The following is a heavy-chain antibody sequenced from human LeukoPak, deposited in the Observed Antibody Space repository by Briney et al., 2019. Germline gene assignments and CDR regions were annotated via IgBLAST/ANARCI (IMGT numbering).Heavy chain of an antibody. Sequence: PSETLSLTCTVSGGSISSSSYYWGWIRQPPGKGLEWIGSIYYSGSTYYNPSLKSRVTISVDTSKNQFSLKLSSVTAADTAVYYCARGVSGGSGSYYLTPYYFDYWGRGTLVTVSS. CDR2: IYYSGST. D-gene: IGHD3-10*01. CDR3: ARGVSGGSGSYYLTPYYFDY. J-gene: IGHJ4*02. CDR1: GGSISSSSYY. V-gene: IGHV4-39*07.